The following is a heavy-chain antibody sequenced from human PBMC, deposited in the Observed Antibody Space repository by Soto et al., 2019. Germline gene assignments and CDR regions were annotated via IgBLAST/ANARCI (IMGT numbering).Heavy chain of an antibody. D-gene: IGHD2-15*01. Sequence: GGSLRLSCAASGSTFSSYSMNWVRQAPGKGLEWVSYISSSSGAIFYADSVKGRFTVSRDNAKNSLYLQMNSLKDEDTGVYYCARGGGSLDYWGRGTLVTVSS. V-gene: IGHV3-48*02. CDR1: GSTFSSYS. CDR2: ISSSSGAI. J-gene: IGHJ4*02. CDR3: ARGGGSLDY.